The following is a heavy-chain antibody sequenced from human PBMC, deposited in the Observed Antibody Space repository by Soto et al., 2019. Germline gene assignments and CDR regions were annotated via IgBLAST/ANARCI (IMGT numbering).Heavy chain of an antibody. J-gene: IGHJ4*03. CDR3: ARSPQYYTPGSSPFDY. D-gene: IGHD3-3*01. CDR2: ICDSGTT. CDR1: SYVIESGHY. Sequence: PSETLSLTCVVSSYVIESGHYWGWVRQPPGKGLEWVGSICDSGTTYYNPSLRSRVTISADTSKNQFSLSLTSVTAADTAVYYCARSPQYYTPGSSPFDYWGPGTMVTVSS. V-gene: IGHV4-38-2*01.